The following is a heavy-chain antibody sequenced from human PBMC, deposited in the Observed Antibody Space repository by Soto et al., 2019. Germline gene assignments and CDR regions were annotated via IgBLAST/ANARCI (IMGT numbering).Heavy chain of an antibody. CDR1: GFTFSSYA. CDR3: AREGGVDTDLKGYYYGMEV. D-gene: IGHD5-18*01. V-gene: IGHV3-30-3*01. Sequence: GSLRLSCAASGFTFSSYAMHWVRQAPGKGLEWVAVISYDGSNKYYADSVKGRFTISRDNSKNTLYLQMNSLRAEDTAVYYCAREGGVDTDLKGYYYGMEVWGQGTTVTVSS. J-gene: IGHJ6*02. CDR2: ISYDGSNK.